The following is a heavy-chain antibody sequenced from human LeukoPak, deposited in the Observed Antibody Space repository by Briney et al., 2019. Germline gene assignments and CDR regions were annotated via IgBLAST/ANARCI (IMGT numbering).Heavy chain of an antibody. CDR2: IHSDRSAT. CDR3: ARGVVGANRRGLDY. J-gene: IGHJ4*02. D-gene: IGHD4/OR15-4a*01. CDR1: GFTFSNYW. Sequence: PGGSLRLSCAASGFTFSNYWMHWVRQAPGKGLVWVSRIHSDRSATYYADSVRGRFTISRDNAKNTLYLQMNSLRAEDKAVYYCARGVVGANRRGLDYWGQGILVTVSS. V-gene: IGHV3-74*01.